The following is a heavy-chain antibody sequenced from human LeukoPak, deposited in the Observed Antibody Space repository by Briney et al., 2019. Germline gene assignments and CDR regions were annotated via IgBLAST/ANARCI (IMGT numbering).Heavy chain of an antibody. CDR1: GGSISSYY. V-gene: IGHV4-59*12. D-gene: IGHD3-9*01. CDR3: ARDSREYDILTGYYETGYFDF. J-gene: IGHJ4*02. CDR2: IYYSGST. Sequence: SETLSLTCTVSGGSISSYYWSWIRQPPGKGLEWIGYIYYSGSTNYNPSLKSRVTISVDTSKNQFSLKLNSVTAADTAVYFCARDSREYDILTGYYETGYFDFWGQGTLVTVSS.